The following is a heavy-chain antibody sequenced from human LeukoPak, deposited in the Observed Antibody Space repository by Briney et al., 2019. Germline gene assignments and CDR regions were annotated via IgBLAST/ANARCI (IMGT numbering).Heavy chain of an antibody. D-gene: IGHD3-22*01. Sequence: GGSLRLSCAASGFTFSSYAMHWVRQAPGKGLEWVAVIWYDGSNKYYADSVKGRFTISRDNSRNTLYLQMNSLRAEDTAVYYCVRELPPVVQYYFDYWGPGTLVTVSS. J-gene: IGHJ4*02. CDR1: GFTFSSYA. CDR3: VRELPPVVQYYFDY. V-gene: IGHV3-33*08. CDR2: IWYDGSNK.